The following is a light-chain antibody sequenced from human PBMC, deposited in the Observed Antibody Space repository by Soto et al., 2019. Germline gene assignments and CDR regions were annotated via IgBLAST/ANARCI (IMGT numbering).Light chain of an antibody. CDR1: QGISSE. CDR2: GAS. Sequence: EIVMTQSPATLSLSPGERAALSCSASQGISSELAWYQQKPGQPSRLLIYGASTRATGVPARFTVSGSGSDFTLTISGLQSEDFAVYYCQQGHNWPLTVGQGTRLEI. J-gene: IGKJ2*01. V-gene: IGKV3-15*01. CDR3: QQGHNWPLT.